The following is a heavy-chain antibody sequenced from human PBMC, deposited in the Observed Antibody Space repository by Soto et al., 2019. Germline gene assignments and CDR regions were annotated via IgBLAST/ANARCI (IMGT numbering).Heavy chain of an antibody. CDR2: IIPIFGTA. D-gene: IGHD3-22*01. CDR3: ARSRVTYYYDRSAFDI. V-gene: IGHV1-69*01. CDR1: GGTFSSYA. Sequence: QVQLVQSGAEVKKPGFSVKVSCKASGGTFSSYAISWVRQAPGQGLEWMGGIIPIFGTANYAQKFQGRVTITADESTSTAYMELSSLRSEDTAVYYCARSRVTYYYDRSAFDIWGQGTMVTVSS. J-gene: IGHJ3*02.